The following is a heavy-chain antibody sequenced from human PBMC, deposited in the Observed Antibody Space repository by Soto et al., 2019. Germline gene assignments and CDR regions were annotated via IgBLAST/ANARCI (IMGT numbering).Heavy chain of an antibody. CDR3: VRAGNVFDVHYYGMDL. CDR2: ISSSGTYI. J-gene: IGHJ6*02. D-gene: IGHD3-10*01. CDR1: GFTFNDYS. V-gene: IGHV3-21*01. Sequence: PXESLGLSFEASGFTFNDYSMDWVRQAPEKGLEWVSSISSSGTYIYYADSVKGRFAISRDNANNVMYLQMDTLRAEDTAVYYCVRAGNVFDVHYYGMDLWGQGTTVTVSS.